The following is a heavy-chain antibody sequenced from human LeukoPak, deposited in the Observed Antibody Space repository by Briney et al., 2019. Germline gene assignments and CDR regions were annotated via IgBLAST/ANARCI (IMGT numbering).Heavy chain of an antibody. CDR2: ISTSSTYT. D-gene: IGHD1-1*01. Sequence: PGGSLRLSCAASGFTFSDYYMNWIRQAPGKGLEWVSYISTSSTYTSYADSVKGRFTISRDNAKNSLSLQMSSLRAEDTAVYYCAGAGSKRRPLDYWGQGTLVTVSS. CDR1: GFTFSDYY. V-gene: IGHV3-11*05. CDR3: AGAGSKRRPLDY. J-gene: IGHJ4*02.